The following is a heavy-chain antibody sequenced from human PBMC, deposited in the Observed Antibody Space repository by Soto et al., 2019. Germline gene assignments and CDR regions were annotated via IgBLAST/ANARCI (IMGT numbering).Heavy chain of an antibody. CDR1: GFTFSSYA. CDR3: ARNIRTMGVIDY. J-gene: IGHJ4*02. CDR2: ISYDGSNK. V-gene: IGHV3-30-3*01. D-gene: IGHD3-10*01. Sequence: QVQLVESGGGVVQPGRSLRLSCAASGFTFSSYAMHWVRQAPGKGLEWVAVISYDGSNKYYADSVKGRFTISRDNSKNTLYLQINSLRAEDTAVYYCARNIRTMGVIDYWGQGTLVTVSS.